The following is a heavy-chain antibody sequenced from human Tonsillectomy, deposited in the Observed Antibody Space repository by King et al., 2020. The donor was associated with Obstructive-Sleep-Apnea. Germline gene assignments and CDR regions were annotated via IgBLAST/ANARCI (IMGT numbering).Heavy chain of an antibody. D-gene: IGHD3-10*01. Sequence: VQLVESGGGMVQPGGSLRLSCAASGFTFSSYGISWVRQAPGKGLEWVSAINTRGTTFYAGSVRGRFTSSRDNSKYTVTLQVNSLRAEDTALYYCAKEGGGSGVYWVDSWGQGTLVTVSS. CDR2: INTRGTT. V-gene: IGHV3-23*04. CDR1: GFTFSSYG. J-gene: IGHJ4*02. CDR3: AKEGGGSGVYWVDS.